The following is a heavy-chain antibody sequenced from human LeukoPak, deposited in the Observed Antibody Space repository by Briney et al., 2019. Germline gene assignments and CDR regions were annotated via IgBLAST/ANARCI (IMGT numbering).Heavy chain of an antibody. CDR1: GGSISSGGYY. CDR2: VHSSGYT. CDR3: AGYGSGSYHKAFDY. Sequence: PSETLSLTCTVSGGSISSGGYYWSWIRQPPGKGLEWIAYVHSSGYTSYNPSLKSRVTISIDTSKNQFSLKLNSVTAADTAVYYCAGYGSGSYHKAFDYWGQGTLVTVSS. J-gene: IGHJ4*02. D-gene: IGHD3-10*01. V-gene: IGHV4-61*08.